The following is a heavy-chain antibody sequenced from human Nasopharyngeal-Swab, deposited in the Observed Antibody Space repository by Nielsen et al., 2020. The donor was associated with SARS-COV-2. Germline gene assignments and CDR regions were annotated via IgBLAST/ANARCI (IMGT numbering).Heavy chain of an antibody. J-gene: IGHJ4*02. CDR1: GYTFTSYV. CDR2: MNPNSGNT. Sequence: ASVKVSCKASGYTFTSYVINWVRQATGQGLEWMGWMNPNSGNTGYAQKFQGRVAMTRNSSISTAYMELSSLRSEDTAVYYCARCSGGSCRFDYWGQGTLVTVSS. CDR3: ARCSGGSCRFDY. D-gene: IGHD2-15*01. V-gene: IGHV1-8*01.